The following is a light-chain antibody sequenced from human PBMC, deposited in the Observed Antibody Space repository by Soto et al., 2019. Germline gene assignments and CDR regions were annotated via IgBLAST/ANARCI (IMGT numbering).Light chain of an antibody. CDR1: QGISNY. J-gene: IGKJ1*01. V-gene: IGKV1-27*01. Sequence: DIQMTQSPSSLSASVRDRVTITCRASQGISNYLAWYQQNPGKVTKLLSYAASTLQSGVPSRFSGSGSGTDFTLTISSLQPEDVATYYCQKYDSAPWTFGQGTKVEIK. CDR2: AAS. CDR3: QKYDSAPWT.